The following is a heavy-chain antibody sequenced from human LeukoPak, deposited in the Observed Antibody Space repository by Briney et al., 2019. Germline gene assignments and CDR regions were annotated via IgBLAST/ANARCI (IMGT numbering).Heavy chain of an antibody. J-gene: IGHJ4*02. D-gene: IGHD4-23*01. V-gene: IGHV3-23*01. CDR1: GFTFSSYG. CDR3: AKDATVVTRGDFDY. Sequence: GGTLRLSCAASGFTFSSYGMSWVRQAPGKGLEWVSAISGSGGSTYYADSVKGRFTISRDNSKNTLYLQMNSLRAEDTAVYYCAKDATVVTRGDFDYWGQGTLVTVSS. CDR2: ISGSGGST.